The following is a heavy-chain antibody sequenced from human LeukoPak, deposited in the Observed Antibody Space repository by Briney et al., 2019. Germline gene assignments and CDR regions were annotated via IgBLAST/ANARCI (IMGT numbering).Heavy chain of an antibody. V-gene: IGHV4-59*08. CDR1: GGSISSYY. CDR2: IYYSGST. CDR3: ASGIAAAGTHGFDY. D-gene: IGHD6-13*01. Sequence: PSETLSLTCTVSGGSISSYYWSWIRQPPGKGLEWIGYIYYSGSTNYNPSLKSRITISVDTSKNQFSLKLSSVTAADTAVYYCASGIAAAGTHGFDYWGQGTLVTVSS. J-gene: IGHJ4*02.